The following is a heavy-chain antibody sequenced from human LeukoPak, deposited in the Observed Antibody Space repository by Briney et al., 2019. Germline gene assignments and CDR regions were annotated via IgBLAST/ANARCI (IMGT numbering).Heavy chain of an antibody. CDR2: IIPIFGTA. J-gene: IGHJ6*03. CDR1: GGTFSSYA. CDR3: ASPLWFGARYYYMDV. Sequence: SVKVSCKASGGTFSSYAISWVRQAPGQGLEWMGGIIPIFGTANYAQKFQGRVTITADESTSTAYMELISLRSEDTAVYYCASPLWFGARYYYMDVWGKGTTVTVSS. D-gene: IGHD3-10*01. V-gene: IGHV1-69*01.